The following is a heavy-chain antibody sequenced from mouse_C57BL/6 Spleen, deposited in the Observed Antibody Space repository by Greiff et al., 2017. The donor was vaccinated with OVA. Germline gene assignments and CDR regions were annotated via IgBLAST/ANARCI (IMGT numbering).Heavy chain of an antibody. J-gene: IGHJ1*03. V-gene: IGHV14-4*01. D-gene: IGHD2-4*01. Sequence: VQLKQSGAELVRPGASVKLSCTASGFNIKDDYMPWVKQRPEQGLEWIGWIDPENGDTEYASKFQGKATITADTSSNTAYLQLSSLTSEDTAVYYCTTLYDYGYFDVWGTGTTVTVAS. CDR2: IDPENGDT. CDR1: GFNIKDDY. CDR3: TTLYDYGYFDV.